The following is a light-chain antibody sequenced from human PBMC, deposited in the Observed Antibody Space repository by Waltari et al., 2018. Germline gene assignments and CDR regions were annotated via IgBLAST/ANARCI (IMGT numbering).Light chain of an antibody. Sequence: EIVLTQSPGTLSLSPGERATLACRASQSVGRSLAWYQQKPGRAPRLLIFGAAGRAAGIPDRFSGSGSRTAFSLTLSRLEPEDFAVYYCQHYVSLPATFGQGTKVEIK. CDR2: GAA. CDR3: QHYVSLPAT. CDR1: QSVGRS. J-gene: IGKJ1*01. V-gene: IGKV3-20*01.